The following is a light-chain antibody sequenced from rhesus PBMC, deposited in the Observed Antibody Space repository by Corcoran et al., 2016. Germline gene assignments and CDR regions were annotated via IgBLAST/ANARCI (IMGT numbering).Light chain of an antibody. Sequence: DIQMTQSPPSLSASVGDTATITCGASQGNRSDVAWYQQKPGKAPKPLIYYATNLESGVPSRFSGSGSVTEFTFTISSLRPEDFAAYSCRQYNSAPFAFGPGTKLNIK. CDR3: RQYNSAPFA. V-gene: IGKV1-37*01. CDR2: YAT. CDR1: QGNRSD. J-gene: IGKJ3*01.